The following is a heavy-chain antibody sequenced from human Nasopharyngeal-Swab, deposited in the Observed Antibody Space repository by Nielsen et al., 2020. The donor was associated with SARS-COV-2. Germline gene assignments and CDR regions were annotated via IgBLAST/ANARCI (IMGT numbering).Heavy chain of an antibody. CDR1: GFTFSSSG. J-gene: IGHJ4*02. CDR3: AKATGYSSSWELNYFDY. CDR2: ISYDGSNK. Sequence: GGSLRLSCAASGFTFSSSGMHWVRQAPGKGLEWVAVISYDGSNKYYADSVKGRFTISRDNSKNTLYLQMNSLRAKDTAVYYCAKATGYSSSWELNYFDYWGQGTLVTVSS. V-gene: IGHV3-30*18. D-gene: IGHD6-13*01.